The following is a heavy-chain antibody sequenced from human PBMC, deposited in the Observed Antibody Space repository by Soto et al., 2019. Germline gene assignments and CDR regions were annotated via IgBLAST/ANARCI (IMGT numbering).Heavy chain of an antibody. CDR3: AHIVVAGLGYYFDY. CDR1: GFSLSSTRMA. Sequence: QITLKESGPTLVKPTQTLTLTCTFSGFSLSSTRMAVGWIRQPPGKALEWLALIYWDDDKRYSPFLKSRLTITTDTSKNQVVLTMPNMDPVDTARYYCAHIVVAGLGYYFDYWAQGTLVTVSS. D-gene: IGHD6-19*01. J-gene: IGHJ4*02. V-gene: IGHV2-5*02. CDR2: IYWDDDK.